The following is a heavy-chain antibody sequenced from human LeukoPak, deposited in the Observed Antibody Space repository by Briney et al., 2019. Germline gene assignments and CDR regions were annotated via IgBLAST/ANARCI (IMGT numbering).Heavy chain of an antibody. CDR2: ISTYNGNT. Sequence: VASVKVSCKASGYNFILHGISWVRLAPGQGLEWMGWISTYNGNTKYAQNLQGRVTMTTDTSTSTAYMELRSLRSEDTAVYYCARGSDSSSWYASDNWFDPWGQGTLVTVSS. V-gene: IGHV1-18*01. CDR3: ARGSDSSSWYASDNWFDP. J-gene: IGHJ5*02. CDR1: GYNFILHG. D-gene: IGHD6-13*01.